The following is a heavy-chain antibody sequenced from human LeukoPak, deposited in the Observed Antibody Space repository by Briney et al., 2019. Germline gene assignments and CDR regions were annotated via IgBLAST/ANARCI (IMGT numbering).Heavy chain of an antibody. Sequence: GGSLRLSCAASGFTFSSYAMSWVRQAPGEGLEWVSAISGSGGSTYYADSVKGRFTISRDNSKNTLYLQMNSLRAEDTAVYYCAKKGINIAVAYYFHYWGQGTLVTVSS. CDR2: ISGSGGST. CDR3: AKKGINIAVAYYFHY. D-gene: IGHD6-13*01. V-gene: IGHV3-23*01. CDR1: GFTFSSYA. J-gene: IGHJ4*02.